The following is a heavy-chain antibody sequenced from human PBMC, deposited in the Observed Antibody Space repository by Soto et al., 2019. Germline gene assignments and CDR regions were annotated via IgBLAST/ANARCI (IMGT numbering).Heavy chain of an antibody. V-gene: IGHV1-2*02. CDR1: GYTFTGDY. CDR3: ARVVSPYYDVLTGNWFDP. Sequence: QVQLVQSGAEVKEPGASVKVSCKASGYTFTGDYMHWARQAPGQGREWMGWIKSFNGDTNYAQKFQGRVTLTRDTSISTAYMELSRLKSDDTAVYYCARVVSPYYDVLTGNWFDPWGQGTLVTVSS. J-gene: IGHJ5*02. D-gene: IGHD3-9*01. CDR2: IKSFNGDT.